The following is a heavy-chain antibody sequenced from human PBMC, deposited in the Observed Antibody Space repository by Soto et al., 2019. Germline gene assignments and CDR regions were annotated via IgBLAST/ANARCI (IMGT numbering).Heavy chain of an antibody. J-gene: IGHJ3*01. V-gene: IGHV3-48*03. Sequence: GGSLRLSCAASGFSFSAFEMNWVRQAPGKGPEWVAHIKSGGSFTLYAASVKGRFTISRDDADNSLYLQMNRLRAEDTALYYCTKEKSVMNSGYDAFDLWGRGTMVTVSS. CDR2: IKSGGSFT. CDR3: TKEKSVMNSGYDAFDL. CDR1: GFSFSAFE. D-gene: IGHD5-12*01.